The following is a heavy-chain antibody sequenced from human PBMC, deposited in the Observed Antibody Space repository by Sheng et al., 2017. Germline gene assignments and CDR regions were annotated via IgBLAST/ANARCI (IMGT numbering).Heavy chain of an antibody. D-gene: IGHD5-12*01. V-gene: IGHV1-69*05. CDR3: ASAEMATMVHFYYYYMDV. CDR1: GGTFSSYA. J-gene: IGHJ6*03. Sequence: QVQLVQSGAEVKKPGSSVKVSCKASGGTFSSYAISWVRQAPGQGLEWMGGIIPIFGTANYAQKFQGRVTITTDESTSTAYMELSSLRSEDTAVYYCASAEMATMVHFYYYYMDVWGKGTTVTVSS. CDR2: IIPIFGTA.